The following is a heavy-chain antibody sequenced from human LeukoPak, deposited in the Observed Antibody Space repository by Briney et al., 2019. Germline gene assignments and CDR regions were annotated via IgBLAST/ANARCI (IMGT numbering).Heavy chain of an antibody. Sequence: PGGSLRLSCAASGFTFSTFWMSWVRQAPGKGLEWVANINRGGSEKYYVDSMKGRFTVSRDNAKNSLYLQMDSLGAEDTAVYYCARGGTFVSDYWGQGTLVTVSS. CDR2: INRGGSEK. J-gene: IGHJ4*02. CDR3: ARGGTFVSDY. D-gene: IGHD2/OR15-2a*01. V-gene: IGHV3-7*01. CDR1: GFTFSTFW.